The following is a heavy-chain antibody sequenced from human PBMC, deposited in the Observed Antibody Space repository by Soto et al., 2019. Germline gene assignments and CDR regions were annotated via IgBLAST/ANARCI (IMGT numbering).Heavy chain of an antibody. Sequence: GGSLRLSCAASGFIFSNVWMNWVRQAPGKGLEWVSSISSSSSYIYYADSVKGRFTISRDNAKNSLYLQMNSLRAEDTAVYYCARDSERPFWVNGMDVWGQGTTVTVSS. CDR3: ARDSERPFWVNGMDV. J-gene: IGHJ6*02. CDR1: GFIFSNVW. D-gene: IGHD3-16*01. CDR2: ISSSSSYI. V-gene: IGHV3-21*01.